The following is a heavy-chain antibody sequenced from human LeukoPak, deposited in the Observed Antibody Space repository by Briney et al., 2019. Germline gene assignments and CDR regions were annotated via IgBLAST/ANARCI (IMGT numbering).Heavy chain of an antibody. V-gene: IGHV1-69*02. J-gene: IGHJ5*02. CDR1: GGTLSSYP. D-gene: IGHD3-10*01. Sequence: SVKVSCKASGGTLSSYPISWVRQAPGQGLEWMGRVIPIAGLTNYRQKFQGRVTLTADISIKTAYMELSGLTIDDTAIYYCPRSVASPNAGRGNWFDPWGQGTLVTVSS. CDR2: VIPIAGLT. CDR3: PRSVASPNAGRGNWFDP.